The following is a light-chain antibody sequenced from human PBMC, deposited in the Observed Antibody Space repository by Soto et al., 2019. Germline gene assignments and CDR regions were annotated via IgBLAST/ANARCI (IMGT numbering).Light chain of an antibody. CDR3: SSYTTSFTYV. Sequence: QSALTQPASVSGSPGQSIAISCTGTSSDVGAYNYVSWYQQYPGKAPKLMIYDVSNRPSGVSDRFSGSKSGNTASLTISGLQAEDEADYYYSSYTTSFTYVFGTGTKLTVL. CDR2: DVS. J-gene: IGLJ1*01. CDR1: SSDVGAYNY. V-gene: IGLV2-14*03.